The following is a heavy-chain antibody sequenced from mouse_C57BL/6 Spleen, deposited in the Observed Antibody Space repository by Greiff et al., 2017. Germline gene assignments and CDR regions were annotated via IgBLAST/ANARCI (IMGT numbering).Heavy chain of an antibody. CDR3: AREDYDYDRGFAY. Sequence: EVQLQQSGPGLVKPSQSLSLTCSVTGYSITSGYYWNWIRQFPGNKLEWMGYISYDGSNNYNPSLKNRISLTRDTSKNQFFLKLNSVTTEDTATYYCAREDYDYDRGFAYWGQGTLVTVSA. CDR1: GYSITSGYY. CDR2: ISYDGSN. J-gene: IGHJ3*01. D-gene: IGHD2-4*01. V-gene: IGHV3-6*01.